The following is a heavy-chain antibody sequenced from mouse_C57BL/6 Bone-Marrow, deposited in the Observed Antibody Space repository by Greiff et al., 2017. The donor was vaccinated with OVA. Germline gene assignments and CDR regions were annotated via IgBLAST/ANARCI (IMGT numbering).Heavy chain of an antibody. Sequence: VQLQQPGAELVKPGASVKMSCKASGYTFTSYWITWVKQRPGQGLEWIGDIYPGSGSTNSNEKFKSKATLTVDTSSSTAYMQLSSLTSEDSAVYYCARERVCDGYYPFDYWGQGTTLTVSS. CDR1: GYTFTSYW. CDR3: ARERVCDGYYPFDY. J-gene: IGHJ2*01. V-gene: IGHV1-55*01. D-gene: IGHD2-3*01. CDR2: IYPGSGST.